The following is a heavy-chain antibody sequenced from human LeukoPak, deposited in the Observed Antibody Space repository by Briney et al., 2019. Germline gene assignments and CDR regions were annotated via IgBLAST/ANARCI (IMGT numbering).Heavy chain of an antibody. D-gene: IGHD3-9*01. V-gene: IGHV3-23*01. Sequence: GGPLRLSCAASGFTFNTHAISWVRQAPGKGLEWVAAVSDTGDLRYSANSVKGRFAISRDNSKNTAFLQMYSLRAEDTALYYCVKGGLRSGYSFEDWGQGTLVSVSS. CDR1: GFTFNTHA. J-gene: IGHJ4*02. CDR3: VKGGLRSGYSFED. CDR2: VSDTGDLR.